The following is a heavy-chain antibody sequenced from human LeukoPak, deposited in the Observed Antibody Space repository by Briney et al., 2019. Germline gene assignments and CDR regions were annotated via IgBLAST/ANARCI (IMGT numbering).Heavy chain of an antibody. V-gene: IGHV1-69*05. CDR2: IIPIFGAA. Sequence: SVKVSCKASGGTFSSYAISWVRQAPGQGLEWMGGIIPIFGAANYAQKFQGRVTITTDESTSTAYMELSSLRSEDTAVYYCATGLVGQQPEKANDYYYYMDVWGKGTTVTVSS. D-gene: IGHD6-13*01. CDR3: ATGLVGQQPEKANDYYYYMDV. CDR1: GGTFSSYA. J-gene: IGHJ6*03.